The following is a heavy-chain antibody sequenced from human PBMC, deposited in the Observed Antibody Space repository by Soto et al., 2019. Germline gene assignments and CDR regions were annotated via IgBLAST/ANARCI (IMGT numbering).Heavy chain of an antibody. Sequence: QVQLQESGPGLVKPSETLSLTCTVSGGSISSYYWSWIRQPPGKGLVGIGYIYYSWSTNYNPSPTSRLTISVDTSKNRCSLKLSSVTAADTAVYYCAGGSTGYSSSWYGYWGQGTLVTVSS. CDR3: AGGSTGYSSSWYGY. J-gene: IGHJ4*02. V-gene: IGHV4-59*08. CDR2: IYYSWST. CDR1: GGSISSYY. D-gene: IGHD6-13*01.